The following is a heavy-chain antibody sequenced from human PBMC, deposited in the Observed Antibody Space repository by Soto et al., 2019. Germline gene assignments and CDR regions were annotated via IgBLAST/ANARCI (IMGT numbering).Heavy chain of an antibody. D-gene: IGHD2-15*01. CDR2: ISYDGSNK. CDR3: AKIVVAATPGDY. CDR1: GFTFSSYG. Sequence: QVQLVESGGGVVQPGRSLRLSCAASGFTFSSYGMHWVRQAPGKGLEWVAVISYDGSNKYYADSVKGRFTISRDNSKNPLYLQMNSLRAEDTAVYYCAKIVVAATPGDYWGQGTLVTVSS. V-gene: IGHV3-30*18. J-gene: IGHJ4*02.